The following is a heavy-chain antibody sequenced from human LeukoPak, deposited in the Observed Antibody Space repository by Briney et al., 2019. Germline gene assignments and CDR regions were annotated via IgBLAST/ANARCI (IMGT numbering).Heavy chain of an antibody. CDR3: AREEAVAGIFDY. CDR2: IYYSGST. D-gene: IGHD6-19*01. CDR1: GGSISSYY. Sequence: SETLSLTCTVSGGSISSYYWSWIRQPPGKGLEWIGYIYYSGSTNYNPSLKSRVTISVDTSKNQFSLKLSSVTAADTAVYYCAREEAVAGIFDYWGQGTLVTVSS. V-gene: IGHV4-59*12. J-gene: IGHJ4*02.